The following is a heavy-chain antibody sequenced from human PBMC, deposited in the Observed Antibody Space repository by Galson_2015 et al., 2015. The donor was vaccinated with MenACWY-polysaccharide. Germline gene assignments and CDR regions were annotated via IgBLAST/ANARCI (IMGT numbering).Heavy chain of an antibody. CDR2: INSDGRST. CDR1: GFTFSGNW. J-gene: IGHJ4*02. V-gene: IGHV3-74*01. D-gene: IGHD2-15*01. CDR3: AKVLPGSLRALDH. Sequence: SLRLSCAASGFTFSGNWMHWVRQAPGKGLVWVSRINSDGRSTSYADSVKGRFTTSRDNAKNTLYLQMNSLSAEDTAVYYCAKVLPGSLRALDHWGQGTLVTVSS.